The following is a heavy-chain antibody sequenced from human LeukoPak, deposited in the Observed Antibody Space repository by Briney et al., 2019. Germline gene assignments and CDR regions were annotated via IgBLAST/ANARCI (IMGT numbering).Heavy chain of an antibody. CDR2: ISWNSGSI. CDR3: AKDIENGGDPDAFDI. CDR1: GFTFDDYA. V-gene: IGHV3-9*01. J-gene: IGHJ3*02. D-gene: IGHD2-21*02. Sequence: PGGSLRLSCAASGFTFDDYAMHWVRQAPGKGLEWVSGISWNSGSIGYADSVKGRFTISRDNAKNSLYLQMNSLRAEDTALYCCAKDIENGGDPDAFDIWGQGTMVTVSS.